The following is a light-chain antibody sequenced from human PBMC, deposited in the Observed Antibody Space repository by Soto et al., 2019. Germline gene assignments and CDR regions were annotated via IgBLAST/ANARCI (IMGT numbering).Light chain of an antibody. CDR1: SSDVGGYNY. V-gene: IGLV2-8*01. J-gene: IGLJ3*02. CDR3: NSYAGSNNGV. Sequence: QAVVTQPPSASGSPGQSVTISCTGTSSDVGGYNYVSWYQQHPGKAPKLMIYEVSKRPSGVPDRFSGSKSGNTASLTVSGLQAEDEADYYCNSYAGSNNGVFGGGTKVNVL. CDR2: EVS.